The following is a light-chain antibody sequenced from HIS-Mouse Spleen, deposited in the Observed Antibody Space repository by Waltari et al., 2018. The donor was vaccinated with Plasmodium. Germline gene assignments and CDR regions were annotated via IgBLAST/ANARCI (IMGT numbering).Light chain of an antibody. Sequence: EIVMTQSPATLSVSPGERATLSCRASPTVSSNLAWYLQKPGQAPRLLIYGASTRATGIPARFSGSGSGTEFTLTISSMQSEDFAVYYCQQYNNWPRGTFGQGTKVEIK. CDR1: PTVSSN. V-gene: IGKV3-15*01. CDR2: GAS. J-gene: IGKJ1*01. CDR3: QQYNNWPRGT.